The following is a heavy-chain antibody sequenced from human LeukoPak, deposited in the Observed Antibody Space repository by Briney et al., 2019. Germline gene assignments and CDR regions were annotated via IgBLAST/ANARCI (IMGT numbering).Heavy chain of an antibody. CDR2: IYYSGST. CDR1: GGSISSYY. J-gene: IGHJ2*01. D-gene: IGHD6-13*01. CDR3: ARDKGLAAAGHWYFDL. Sequence: SETLSLTCTVSGGSISSYYWSWIRQPPGEGLEWIGYIYYSGSTNYNPSLKSRVTISGDTSKNQFSLKLSSVTAADTAVYYCARDKGLAAAGHWYFDLWGRGTLVTVSS. V-gene: IGHV4-59*01.